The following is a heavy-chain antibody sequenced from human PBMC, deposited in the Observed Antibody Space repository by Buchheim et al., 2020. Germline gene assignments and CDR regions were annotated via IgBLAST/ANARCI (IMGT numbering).Heavy chain of an antibody. J-gene: IGHJ4*02. CDR3: ARDYDAGSFDH. CDR1: GYTFTSYT. V-gene: IGHV1-3*04. Sequence: QVHLVQSGPEVKKPGASVKVSCKTSGYTFTSYTMHWLRQAPGQTLEWMGWVNIDNGNTQYSQKFQGRVTITRDTSASSVYLELGSLKSEDTAVFFCARDYDAGSFDHWGQGT. D-gene: IGHD3-16*01. CDR2: VNIDNGNT.